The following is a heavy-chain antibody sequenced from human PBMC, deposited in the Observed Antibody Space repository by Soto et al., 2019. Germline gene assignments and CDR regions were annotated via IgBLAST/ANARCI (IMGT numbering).Heavy chain of an antibody. Sequence: SVKVSCKASGGTFSSYAISWVRQAPGQGLEWMGGIIPIFGTANYAQKFQGRVTITADKSTSTAYMKLSSVTAADTAVYYCARRGYCSGGSCYSGSWFDPWGQGTLVTVSS. CDR3: ARRGYCSGGSCYSGSWFDP. D-gene: IGHD2-15*01. V-gene: IGHV1-69*06. J-gene: IGHJ5*02. CDR2: IIPIFGTA. CDR1: GGTFSSYA.